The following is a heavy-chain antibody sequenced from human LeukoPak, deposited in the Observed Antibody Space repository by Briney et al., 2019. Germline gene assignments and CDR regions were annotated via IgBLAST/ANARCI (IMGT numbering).Heavy chain of an antibody. V-gene: IGHV4-59*08. CDR1: GGSISSYY. D-gene: IGHD2-21*02. Sequence: PSETLSLTCTVSGGSISSYYWSCLRQPPGKGLEWIGFIYYSGGTYYNPSLKSRVTISVDTSENQFSLYLSSVTAADTAVYYCARQLTVTAGRVVDSSGQGALVTVSS. J-gene: IGHJ5*01. CDR3: ARQLTVTAGRVVDS. CDR2: IYYSGGT.